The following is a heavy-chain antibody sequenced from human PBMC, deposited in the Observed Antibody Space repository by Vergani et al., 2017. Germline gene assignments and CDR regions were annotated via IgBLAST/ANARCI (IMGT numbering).Heavy chain of an antibody. Sequence: EVQMVESGGGLAQPGGSLRLSCEASGITFWKFGMHWVRQAPGKGLEWVSSISGNNDDVYYADSVKGRFTISRDNAKNSLYLDMSSLRAEDTAVYYCVRDVRVSRTWGQGTLVAVSS. CDR3: VRDVRVSRT. J-gene: IGHJ3*01. CDR1: GITFWKFG. CDR2: ISGNNDDV. V-gene: IGHV3-21*01.